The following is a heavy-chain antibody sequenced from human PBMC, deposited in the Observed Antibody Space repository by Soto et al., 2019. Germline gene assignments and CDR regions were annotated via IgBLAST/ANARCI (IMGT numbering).Heavy chain of an antibody. CDR2: IYYSGST. V-gene: IGHV4-39*01. Sequence: QLQLQESGPGLVKPSETLSLTCSVSGGSISSSSYYWGWIRQPPGKGLEWIGSIYYSGSTYYNPSLKSRDTISVDTSTNQFSLRLSSVTAADTAVYYCARHRGETFDYWGQGTLVTVSS. CDR3: ARHRGETFDY. J-gene: IGHJ4*02. D-gene: IGHD3-10*01. CDR1: GGSISSSSYY.